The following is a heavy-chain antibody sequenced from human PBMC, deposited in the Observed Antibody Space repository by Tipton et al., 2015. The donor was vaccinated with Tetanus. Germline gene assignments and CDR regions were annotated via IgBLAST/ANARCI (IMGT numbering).Heavy chain of an antibody. CDR2: IYYIGST. D-gene: IGHD2-2*02. V-gene: IGHV4-39*01. Sequence: TLSLTCSVSGGSISTNRYYWGWIRQPPGKGLEWIGSIYYIGSTYYNPSLKSRLTISVDTSKNQFSLKLSSVTAADTAVYYCASIAVVSAAIREGYFYDLDVWGQGTTVTVSS. CDR3: ASIAVVSAAIREGYFYDLDV. CDR1: GGSISTNRYY. J-gene: IGHJ6*02.